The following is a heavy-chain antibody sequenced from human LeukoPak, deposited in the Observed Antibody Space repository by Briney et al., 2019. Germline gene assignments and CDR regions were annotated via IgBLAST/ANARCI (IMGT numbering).Heavy chain of an antibody. D-gene: IGHD3-10*01. J-gene: IGHJ2*01. V-gene: IGHV3-30*03. CDR3: ARDRAPPTSWYFDL. CDR1: GFTFSSYG. Sequence: GRSLRLSCAASGFTFSSYGMHWVRQAPGKGLEWVAVISYDGSNKYYADSVKGRFTISRDNSRNTIYLQMNSLRVEDSAVYYCARDRAPPTSWYFDLWGRGTLVTVFS. CDR2: ISYDGSNK.